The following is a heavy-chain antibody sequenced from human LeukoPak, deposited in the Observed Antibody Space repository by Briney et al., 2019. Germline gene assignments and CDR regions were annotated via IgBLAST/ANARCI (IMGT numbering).Heavy chain of an antibody. CDR3: ARGSAY. J-gene: IGHJ4*02. CDR2: ISGSGRNI. CDR1: GFALNDYD. Sequence: GGSLRLSCAASGFALNDYDMNWVRQSPGKGLEWVSSISGSGRNIYYADSVKGQFTISRDSPKNLLYLQMSSLRAEDTAVYYCARGSAYWGQGTLVTVSA. V-gene: IGHV3-48*03.